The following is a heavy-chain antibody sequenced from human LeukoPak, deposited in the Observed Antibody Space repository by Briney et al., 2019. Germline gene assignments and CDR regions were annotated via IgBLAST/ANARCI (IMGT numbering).Heavy chain of an antibody. V-gene: IGHV4-39*01. CDR2: IYYSGST. CDR3: TVRQRLAYPN. D-gene: IGHD6-25*01. Sequence: SETLSLTCTVSGGSISSDRDYWGWIRQPPGRGLEWIGSIYYSGSTYYNPSLKSRVTISGDTSKNQFSLKLSSVTAADTAVYYCTVRQRLAYPNWGQGTLVTASS. CDR1: GGSISSDRDY. J-gene: IGHJ4*02.